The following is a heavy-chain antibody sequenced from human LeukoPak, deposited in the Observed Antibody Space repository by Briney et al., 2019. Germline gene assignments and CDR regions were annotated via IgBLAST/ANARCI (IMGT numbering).Heavy chain of an antibody. CDR1: GFTFSSYA. CDR2: ISGSGGST. D-gene: IGHD2-2*01. CDR3: AKVLYGIVVVQAAPSGFDY. J-gene: IGHJ4*02. Sequence: GGSLRLSCAASGFTFSSYAMSWVRQAPGKGLEWVSAISGSGGSTYYADSVKGRFTISRDNSKNTLYLQMNSLRAEDTAVYYCAKVLYGIVVVQAAPSGFDYWGQGTLVTVSS. V-gene: IGHV3-23*01.